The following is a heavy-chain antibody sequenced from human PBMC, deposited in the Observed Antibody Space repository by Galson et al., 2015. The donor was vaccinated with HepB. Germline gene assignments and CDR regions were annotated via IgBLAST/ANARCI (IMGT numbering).Heavy chain of an antibody. CDR1: GGTFSSYA. Sequence: SVKVSCKASGGTFSSYAISWVRQAPGQGLEWMGGIIPIFGTANYAHKFQGRVTITADESTSTAYMELSSLRSEDTAVYYCAGGYEPGIAASEEGFGYWGQGTLVTVSS. CDR2: IIPIFGTA. D-gene: IGHD6-13*01. V-gene: IGHV1-69*13. J-gene: IGHJ4*02. CDR3: AGGYEPGIAASEEGFGY.